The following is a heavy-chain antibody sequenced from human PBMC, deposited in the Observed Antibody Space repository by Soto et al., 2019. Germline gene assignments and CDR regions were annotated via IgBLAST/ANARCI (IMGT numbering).Heavy chain of an antibody. CDR2: IFYSGST. D-gene: IGHD2-15*01. CDR3: ARGGSGDIVVVAAIDY. J-gene: IGHJ4*02. V-gene: IGHV4-31*03. CDR1: GGSISSGNYY. Sequence: QVQLQESGPGLVEPSQTLSLTCTVSGGSISSGNYYWSWIRQHPGKGLEWIGYIFYSGSTYYNPSLQSRVTISVDTPKNQFSQKLSSVTAADTAVYYCARGGSGDIVVVAAIDYWGQGTLVTVSS.